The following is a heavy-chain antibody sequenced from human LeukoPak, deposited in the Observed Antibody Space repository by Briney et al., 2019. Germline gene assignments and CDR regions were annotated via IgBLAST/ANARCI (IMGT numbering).Heavy chain of an antibody. Sequence: GGSLRLSCAASGFTFSSYGMHWVRQAPGKGLEWVAFIRYDGSNKYYADSVKGRFTISRDNSKNTLYLQMNSLRAEDTAVYYCATSVEMATSFDYRGQGTLVTVSS. CDR2: IRYDGSNK. J-gene: IGHJ4*02. V-gene: IGHV3-30*02. D-gene: IGHD5-24*01. CDR1: GFTFSSYG. CDR3: ATSVEMATSFDY.